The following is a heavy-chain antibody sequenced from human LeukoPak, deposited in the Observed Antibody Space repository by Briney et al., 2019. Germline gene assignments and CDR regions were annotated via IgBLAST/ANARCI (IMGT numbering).Heavy chain of an antibody. Sequence: GASVKVSCKASGGTFSSYAISWVRQAPGQGLEWMGGIIPIFGTANYAQKFQGRVTITADESTSTAYMELSSLRSEDTAVYYCAREGCSSTSCYQLPHMMDVWGKGTTVTVSS. V-gene: IGHV1-69*13. CDR2: IIPIFGTA. D-gene: IGHD2-2*01. CDR3: AREGCSSTSCYQLPHMMDV. J-gene: IGHJ6*04. CDR1: GGTFSSYA.